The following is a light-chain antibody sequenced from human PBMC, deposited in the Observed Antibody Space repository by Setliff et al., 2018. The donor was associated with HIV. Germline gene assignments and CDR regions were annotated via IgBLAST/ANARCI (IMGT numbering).Light chain of an antibody. CDR1: SSDVGGYNY. V-gene: IGLV2-14*01. J-gene: IGLJ1*01. CDR2: EVS. Sequence: QSALTQPPSASGYPGQSVPISCTGTSSDVGGYNYVSWYQQHPGKAPKLMIYEVSNRPSGVSNRFSGSKSGNTASLTISGLQAEDEADYSCSSYTSSSTLGVFGTGTQLTVL. CDR3: SSYTSSSTLGV.